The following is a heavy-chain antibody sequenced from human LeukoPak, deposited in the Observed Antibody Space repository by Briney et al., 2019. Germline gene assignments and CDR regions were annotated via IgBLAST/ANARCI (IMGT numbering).Heavy chain of an antibody. D-gene: IGHD6-19*01. CDR2: IYSGGNT. CDR3: AKPLAVAGLYYFDY. Sequence: GGSLRLSCTVSGFTVSSNSMSWVRQAPGKGLEWVSFIYSGGNTHYSDSVKGRFTISRDNSKNTLYLQMNSLRAEDTAVYYCAKPLAVAGLYYFDYWGQGTLVTVSS. CDR1: GFTVSSNS. V-gene: IGHV3-53*01. J-gene: IGHJ4*02.